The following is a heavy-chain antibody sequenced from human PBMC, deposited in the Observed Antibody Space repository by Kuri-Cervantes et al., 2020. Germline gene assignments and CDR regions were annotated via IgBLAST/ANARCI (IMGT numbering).Heavy chain of an antibody. CDR1: GFSLSTYW. Sequence: GESLKISCAASGFSLSTYWMNWVRQAPGKGLEWVSVIYSGGSTYYADSVKGRFTISRDNSKNTLYLQMNSLRAEDTAVYYCARDNRDYDSIAFDIWGQGTMVTVSS. CDR3: ARDNRDYDSIAFDI. J-gene: IGHJ3*02. D-gene: IGHD3-22*01. CDR2: IYSGGST. V-gene: IGHV3-53*01.